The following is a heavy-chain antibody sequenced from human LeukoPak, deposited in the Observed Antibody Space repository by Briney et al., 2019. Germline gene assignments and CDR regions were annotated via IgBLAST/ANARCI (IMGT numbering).Heavy chain of an antibody. CDR1: GYSFTNSG. D-gene: IGHD3-10*01. V-gene: IGHV1-18*01. Sequence: GASVKVSCKASGYSFTNSGISWVRQAPGQGLEWMGWINIYHNHTNYAQKLQGRVTMATDTSTNTAYMVLRSLRTDDTAVYYCARDIWFGDFANAFDIWGQGTMVTVSS. J-gene: IGHJ3*02. CDR3: ARDIWFGDFANAFDI. CDR2: INIYHNHT.